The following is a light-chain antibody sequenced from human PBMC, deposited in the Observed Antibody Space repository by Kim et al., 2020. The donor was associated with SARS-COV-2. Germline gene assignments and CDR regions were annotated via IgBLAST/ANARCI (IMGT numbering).Light chain of an antibody. Sequence: SYELTQPPSVSVAPGKTARITCGGNNIGSKSVHWYQQKPGQAPVLVIYYDSDRPSGIPERFSGYNSGNTATLTISRVEAGDEADYYCQVWDSSSDHLYVF. J-gene: IGLJ1*01. CDR1: NIGSKS. CDR2: YDS. V-gene: IGLV3-21*04. CDR3: QVWDSSSDHLYV.